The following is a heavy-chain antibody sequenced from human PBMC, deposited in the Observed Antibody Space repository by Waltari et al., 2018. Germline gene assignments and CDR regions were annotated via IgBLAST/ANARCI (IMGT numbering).Heavy chain of an antibody. V-gene: IGHV1-8*03. CDR2: MNPNSGNT. J-gene: IGHJ5*02. Sequence: QVQLVQSGDAVKKPVASAKVSCRASGDTFTRYDINWVRQATGQGLEWMGWMNPNSGNTGYAQKFHGRVTITRNTSISTAYMELSSLRSEDTAVYYCARAQGPGSGWFDPWGQGTLVTVSS. D-gene: IGHD3-10*01. CDR1: GDTFTRYD. CDR3: ARAQGPGSGWFDP.